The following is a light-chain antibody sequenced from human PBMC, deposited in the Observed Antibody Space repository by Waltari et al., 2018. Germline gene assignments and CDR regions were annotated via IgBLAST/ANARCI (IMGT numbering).Light chain of an antibody. J-gene: IGKJ1*01. Sequence: IVLTQSPGTLSLSPGDRATLSCRDSQSVSSSLAWYQQKPGQAPKLLIYGASTRATGIPDRFSGSGSGTDFSLTISSLEPEDFAIYFCQHYVRLPATFGQGTKVEIK. V-gene: IGKV3-20*01. CDR1: QSVSSS. CDR3: QHYVRLPAT. CDR2: GAS.